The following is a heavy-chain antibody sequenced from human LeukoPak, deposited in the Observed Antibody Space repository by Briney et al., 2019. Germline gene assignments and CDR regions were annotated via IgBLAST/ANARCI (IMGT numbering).Heavy chain of an antibody. CDR3: ATTEHWLPQGVDY. CDR2: INSDGSST. J-gene: IGHJ4*02. CDR1: GFNLSSYW. D-gene: IGHD6-19*01. V-gene: IGHV3-74*01. Sequence: GGSLRLSCAASGFNLSSYWMHWVRQAPGKGLVWVSRINSDGSSTSYADSVKGRFTISRDNAKNSLYLQMNSLRPEDTAVYYCATTEHWLPQGVDYWGQGTLVTVSS.